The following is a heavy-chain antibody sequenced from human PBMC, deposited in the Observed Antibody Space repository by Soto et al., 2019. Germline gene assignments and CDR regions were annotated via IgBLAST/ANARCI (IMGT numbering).Heavy chain of an antibody. CDR2: IYYIGNT. V-gene: IGHV4-39*01. D-gene: IGHD6-19*01. CDR3: ASPGIAVAGRGQDAFDI. CDR1: NGSISSRSSY. Sequence: SETLSLTCIVSNGSISSRSSYWGWIRQTPGKGLEWIGSIYYIGNTYYNPSLKSRVTISIDTSKTQFSLKLSSVTAADTAVYYCASPGIAVAGRGQDAFDIWGQGTMVTVSS. J-gene: IGHJ3*02.